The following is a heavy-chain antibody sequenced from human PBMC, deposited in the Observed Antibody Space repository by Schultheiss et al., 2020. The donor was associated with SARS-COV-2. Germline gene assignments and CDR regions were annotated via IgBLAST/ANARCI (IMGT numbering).Heavy chain of an antibody. Sequence: GGSLRLSCAASGFTVSSNYMSWIRQAPGKGLEWVSYISSSSSYTNYADSVKGRFTISRDNAKNSLYLQMNSLRAEDTAVYYCARGGGRWLQLLRGSPVDYWGQGTLVTVSS. CDR1: GFTVSSNY. D-gene: IGHD5-24*01. J-gene: IGHJ4*02. CDR2: ISSSSSYT. CDR3: ARGGGRWLQLLRGSPVDY. V-gene: IGHV3-11*06.